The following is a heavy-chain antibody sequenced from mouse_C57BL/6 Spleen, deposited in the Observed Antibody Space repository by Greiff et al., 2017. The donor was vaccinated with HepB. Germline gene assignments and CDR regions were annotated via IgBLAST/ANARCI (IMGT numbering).Heavy chain of an antibody. CDR1: GYSITSGYY. Sequence: DVKLQESGPGLVKPSQSLSLTCSVTGYSITSGYYWNWIRQFPGNKLEWMGYISYDGSNNYNPSLKNRISITRDTSKNQFFLKLNSVTTEDTATYYCAREGTAQAPWFAYWGQGTLVTVSA. CDR3: AREGTAQAPWFAY. J-gene: IGHJ3*01. V-gene: IGHV3-6*01. CDR2: ISYDGSN. D-gene: IGHD3-2*02.